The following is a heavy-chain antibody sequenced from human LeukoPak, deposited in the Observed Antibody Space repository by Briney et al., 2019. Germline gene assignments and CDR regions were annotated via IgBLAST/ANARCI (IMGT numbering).Heavy chain of an antibody. CDR3: ARDQYYYDSSGYYHLPFDY. CDR2: ISAYNGNT. J-gene: IGHJ4*02. CDR1: GYTFTSYG. V-gene: IGHV1-18*01. D-gene: IGHD3-22*01. Sequence: ASVKVSCKASGYTFTSYGISWVRQAPGQGLEWMGWISAYNGNTNYAQKLQGRVTMTTDTSTSTAYMELRSLRSDDTAVHYCARDQYYYDSSGYYHLPFDYWGQGTLVTVSS.